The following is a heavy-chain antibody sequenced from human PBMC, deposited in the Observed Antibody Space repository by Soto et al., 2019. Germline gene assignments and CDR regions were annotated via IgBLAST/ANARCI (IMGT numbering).Heavy chain of an antibody. Sequence: SETLSLTCTVSGGSISSYYWSWIRQPPGKGLEWIGYIYYSGSTNYNPSLKSRVTISVDTSKNQFSLKLSSVTPADTAVYYCARVGGRWLQSDYWGQGTLVTVSS. V-gene: IGHV4-59*01. CDR2: IYYSGST. CDR3: ARVGGRWLQSDY. CDR1: GGSISSYY. J-gene: IGHJ4*02. D-gene: IGHD5-12*01.